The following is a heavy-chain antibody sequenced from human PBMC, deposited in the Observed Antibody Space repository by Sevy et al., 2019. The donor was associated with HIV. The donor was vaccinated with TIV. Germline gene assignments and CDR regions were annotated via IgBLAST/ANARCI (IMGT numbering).Heavy chain of an antibody. CDR2: ISPTGGST. Sequence: GGSLRLSCAASGFTLTSYTMNWVRQAPGKGLEWVASISPTGGSTYYADSVKGRFTISRDVSKGTLYLQMNSLTADDTAIFYSAKTLQKLPFHPHYFDYWGQGTLVTVSS. D-gene: IGHD2-21*02. CDR3: AKTLQKLPFHPHYFDY. CDR1: GFTLTSYT. J-gene: IGHJ4*02. V-gene: IGHV3-23*01.